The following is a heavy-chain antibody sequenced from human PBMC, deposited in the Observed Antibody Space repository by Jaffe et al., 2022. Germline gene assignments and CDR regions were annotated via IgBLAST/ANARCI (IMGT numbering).Heavy chain of an antibody. CDR1: GFNFNVYS. J-gene: IGHJ4*02. D-gene: IGHD3-10*01. CDR3: ASSVHYGLGPY. V-gene: IGHV3-48*02. Sequence: EVRLVESGGGLVQPGGSLRLSCAASGFNFNVYSMNWVRQTPGKGLEWVSYIRGGSDVIYYGDSVKGRFTISRDNAKNSLYLQMNSLRDEDTAVYYCASSVHYGLGPYWGQGILVTVSS. CDR2: IRGGSDVI.